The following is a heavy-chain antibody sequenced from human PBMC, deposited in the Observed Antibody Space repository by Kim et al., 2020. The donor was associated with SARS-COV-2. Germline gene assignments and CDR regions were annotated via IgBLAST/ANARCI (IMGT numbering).Heavy chain of an antibody. CDR2: IWYDGSNK. Sequence: GGSLRLSCAASGFTFSSYGMHWVRQAPGKGLEWVAVIWYDGSNKYYADSVKGRFTISRDNSKNTLYLQMNSLRAEDTAVYYCARETLLSSGYYSGLDYWGQGTLVTVSS. J-gene: IGHJ4*02. V-gene: IGHV3-33*01. CDR1: GFTFSSYG. D-gene: IGHD3-22*01. CDR3: ARETLLSSGYYSGLDY.